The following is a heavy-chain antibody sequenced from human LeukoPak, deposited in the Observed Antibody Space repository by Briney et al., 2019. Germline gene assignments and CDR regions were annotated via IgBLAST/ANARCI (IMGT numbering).Heavy chain of an antibody. J-gene: IGHJ4*02. D-gene: IGHD2-15*01. V-gene: IGHV3-48*04. CDR2: ISSSSSTI. CDR1: GFTFSSYS. CDR3: ARGRQGGEYYFDY. Sequence: GGSLRLSCAASGFTFSSYSMNWVRQAPGKGLEWVSYISSSSSTIYYADSVKGRFTISRDNAKNSLYLQMNSLRAEDTAVYYCARGRQGGEYYFDYWGQGTLVTVSS.